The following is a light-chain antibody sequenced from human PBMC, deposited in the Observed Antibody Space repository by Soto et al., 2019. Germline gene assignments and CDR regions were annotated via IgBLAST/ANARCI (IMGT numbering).Light chain of an antibody. CDR1: QSVYSRY. CDR2: VAS. CDR3: QQYGNSPRS. V-gene: IGKV3-20*01. Sequence: EIVLTQSPGTLSLSPGERATLSCRASQSVYSRYLAWYQQKPGQAPRLLIYVASSRLTGIPERFSDSGSGTDFTLTISRLETEDVAVYYCQQYGNSPRSFGGGTKVEIK. J-gene: IGKJ4*01.